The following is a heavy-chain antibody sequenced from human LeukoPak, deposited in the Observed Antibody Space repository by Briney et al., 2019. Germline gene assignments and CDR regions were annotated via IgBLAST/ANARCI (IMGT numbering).Heavy chain of an antibody. CDR2: IWYDGSNK. V-gene: IGHV3-33*01. CDR1: GFTFSSHG. D-gene: IGHD5-18*01. J-gene: IGHJ4*02. Sequence: GGSLRLSCAASGFTFSSHGMHWVRQAPGKGLERVAGIWYDGSNKYYADSVKGRFTISRDNSKNTLYLQMNSLRAEDTAVYYCARGIQLWFGGLNYFACWGQGTLVTVYS. CDR3: ARGIQLWFGGLNYFAC.